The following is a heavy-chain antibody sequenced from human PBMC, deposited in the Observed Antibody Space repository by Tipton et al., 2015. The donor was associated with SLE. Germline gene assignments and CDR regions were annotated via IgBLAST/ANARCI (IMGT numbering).Heavy chain of an antibody. CDR2: INHSGST. Sequence: TLSLTCTVSGGSISSYYWCWVRKPPGKGLEWVGEINHSGSTNYDPSLKSRVTISVDTSKNQFSLKLSSVTAADTAVYYCAMGGSYYDDAFDIWGQGTMVTVSS. CDR3: AMGGSYYDDAFDI. D-gene: IGHD1-26*01. CDR1: GGSISSYY. V-gene: IGHV4-34*01. J-gene: IGHJ3*02.